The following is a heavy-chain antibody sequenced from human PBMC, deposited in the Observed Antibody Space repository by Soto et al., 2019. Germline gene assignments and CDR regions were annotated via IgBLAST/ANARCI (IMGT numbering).Heavy chain of an antibody. CDR2: TYYRSKWYN. V-gene: IGHV6-1*01. CDR1: GDSVSSSSVT. D-gene: IGHD1-26*01. Sequence: SQTLSLTCAISGDSVSSSSVTWNWIRQSPSRGLEWLGRTYYRSKWYNDYAESVKSRITINPDTSKDQFSLHLNSLTPEDTAVYYCVRLIGNSWLDFWGQGTLVTVSS. CDR3: VRLIGNSWLDF. J-gene: IGHJ5*01.